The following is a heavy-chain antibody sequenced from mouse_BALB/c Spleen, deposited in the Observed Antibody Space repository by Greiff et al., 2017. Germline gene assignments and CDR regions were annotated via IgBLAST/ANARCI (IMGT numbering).Heavy chain of an antibody. V-gene: IGHV1-80*01. CDR2: IYPGDGDT. D-gene: IGHD2-4*01. CDR3: TRCNYAYFDY. CDR1: GYAFSSYW. J-gene: IGHJ2*01. Sequence: QVQLQQSGAELVRPGSSVKISCKASGYAFSSYWMKWVKQRPGQGLEWIGQIYPGDGDTNYNGKFKGKATLAADKSSSTAYMQLSSLTSEDSAVYFCTRCNYAYFDYWGQGTTLTVSS.